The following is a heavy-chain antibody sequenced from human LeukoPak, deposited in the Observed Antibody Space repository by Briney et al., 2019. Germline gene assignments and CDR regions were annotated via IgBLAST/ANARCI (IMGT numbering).Heavy chain of an antibody. CDR2: IYSSGSTI. CDR1: GFTFSSYS. Sequence: PGGSLRLSCTTSGFTFSSYSMNWVRQAPGKGLEWVAYIYSSGSTIYYADSVQGRFTISRDNVKNFLYLQMNSLRPEDTAVYYCARDPHSLDYWGQGTLVTVSS. J-gene: IGHJ4*02. V-gene: IGHV3-48*01. CDR3: ARDPHSLDY. D-gene: IGHD2-21*01.